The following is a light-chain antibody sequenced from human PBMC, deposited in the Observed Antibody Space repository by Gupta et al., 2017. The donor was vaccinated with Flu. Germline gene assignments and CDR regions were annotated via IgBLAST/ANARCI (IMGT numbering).Light chain of an antibody. CDR1: QGISSY. Sequence: GDRVTITCRANQGISSYLAWYQQKPGKAPNLLISVASTLQSGVPSRFSGSGSGTDFTLTISRLQSEDFATYYCQHYYSYPRTFGQGTKVEIK. CDR2: VAS. CDR3: QHYYSYPRT. V-gene: IGKV1-8*01. J-gene: IGKJ1*01.